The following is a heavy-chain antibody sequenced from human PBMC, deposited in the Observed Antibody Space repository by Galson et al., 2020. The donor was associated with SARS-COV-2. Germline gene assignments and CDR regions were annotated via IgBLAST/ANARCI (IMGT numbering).Heavy chain of an antibody. CDR1: GFTFSSYW. CDR3: TTDLYCSSTSCSISWFDP. Sequence: GGSLRLSCAASGFTFSSYWMTWVRQAPGKGLEWVGRIKSKTDGGTTDYAAPVKGRFTISRDDSKNTLYLQMNSLKTEDTAVYYCTTDLYCSSTSCSISWFDPWGQGTLVTVSS. D-gene: IGHD2-2*01. CDR2: IKSKTDGGTT. J-gene: IGHJ5*02. V-gene: IGHV3-15*01.